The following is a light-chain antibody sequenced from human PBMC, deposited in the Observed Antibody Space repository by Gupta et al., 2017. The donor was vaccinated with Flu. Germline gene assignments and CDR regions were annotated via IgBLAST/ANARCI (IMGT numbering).Light chain of an antibody. J-gene: IGKJ1*01. CDR3: QQDNSYPRT. V-gene: IGKV1-5*03. Sequence: DIQMTQSPSTLSASVGDTVTITCRASQSFSTWLAWYQQKPGKAPKLLIYKASSSETGVPSRFSGSGSGTDFTLTISSLQPDDFATYYCQQDNSYPRTFGQGTKVEI. CDR1: QSFSTW. CDR2: KAS.